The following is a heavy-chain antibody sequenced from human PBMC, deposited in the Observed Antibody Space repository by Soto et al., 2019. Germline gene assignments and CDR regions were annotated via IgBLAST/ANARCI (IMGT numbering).Heavy chain of an antibody. CDR3: ARDRAGDVGFDY. CDR2: IYKSTTT. D-gene: IGHD7-27*01. V-gene: IGHV4-30-4*01. Sequence: PSETLSLTCSVSGDSISTVDYFWAWIRQPPGQALEYIGYIYKSTTTYYNPSFESRVAISLDTSKSQFSLNVTSVTAADTAVYYCARDRAGDVGFDYWGRGTLVTVSS. CDR1: GDSISTVDYF. J-gene: IGHJ4*02.